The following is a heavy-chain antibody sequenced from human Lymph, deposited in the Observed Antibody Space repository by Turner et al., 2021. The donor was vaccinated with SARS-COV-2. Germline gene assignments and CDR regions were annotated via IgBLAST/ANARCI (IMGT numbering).Heavy chain of an antibody. Sequence: EVQLVESGGGVVQLGGSLRLSCAASGLTFDAYAMLWVRQAPGKGLEWVSLISGDGGSTYYADSVKGRFTISRDDSKNSLYLQINSLRTEDTALYYCAKEGLSGRRLQFVPYFAYWGQGTLVSVSS. D-gene: IGHD5-12*01. J-gene: IGHJ4*02. V-gene: IGHV3-43*02. CDR3: AKEGLSGRRLQFVPYFAY. CDR1: GLTFDAYA. CDR2: ISGDGGST.